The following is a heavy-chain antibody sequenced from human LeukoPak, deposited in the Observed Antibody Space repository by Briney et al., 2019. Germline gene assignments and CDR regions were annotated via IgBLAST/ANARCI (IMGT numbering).Heavy chain of an antibody. J-gene: IGHJ5*02. CDR2: IIPILGIA. D-gene: IGHD3-3*01. CDR3: ARDQKESILDWFYP. V-gene: IGHV1-69*02. Sequence: SVKVSFKASGGTFSSYTISWLRQAPGQGLEWMGRIIPILGIANYAQKFQGRVTITADKSTSTAYMELSSLRSEDTAVYYCARDQKESILDWFYPWGQGTLVTVSS. CDR1: GGTFSSYT.